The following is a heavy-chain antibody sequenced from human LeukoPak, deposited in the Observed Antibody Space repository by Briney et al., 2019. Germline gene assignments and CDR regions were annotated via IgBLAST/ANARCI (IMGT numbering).Heavy chain of an antibody. CDR2: ISGSGGST. J-gene: IGHJ4*02. CDR1: EFTFSSYW. V-gene: IGHV3-23*01. CDR3: AKGEYCSTTSCYTLYY. Sequence: GGSLRLSCAASEFTFSSYWMHWVRQAPGKGLEWVSAISGSGGSTYYADSVKGRFTISRDNSKNTLYLQMNSLRAEDTAVYYCAKGEYCSTTSCYTLYYWGQGTLVTVSS. D-gene: IGHD2-2*02.